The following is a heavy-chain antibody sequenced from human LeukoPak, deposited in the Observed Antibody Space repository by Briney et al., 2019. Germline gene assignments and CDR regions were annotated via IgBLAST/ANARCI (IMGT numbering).Heavy chain of an antibody. D-gene: IGHD6-13*01. V-gene: IGHV4-59*01. CDR3: ATEAAAAGDLDY. CDR2: IYYSGST. J-gene: IGHJ4*02. CDR1: GGSISSYY. Sequence: SETLSLTCTVSGGSISSYYWSWIRQPPGKGLEWIGYIYYSGSTNYNPSLKSRVTISVDTSKNQFSLKLSSVTAADTAVYYCATEAAAAGDLDYWGQGTLVTVSS.